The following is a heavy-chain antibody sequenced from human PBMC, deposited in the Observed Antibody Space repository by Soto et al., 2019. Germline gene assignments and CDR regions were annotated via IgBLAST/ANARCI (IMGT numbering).Heavy chain of an antibody. CDR2: ISPCGGST. CDR3: ARGGRYCSGGSCYSTEYFQH. J-gene: IGHJ1*01. V-gene: IGHV1-46*03. Sequence: ASVKVSCKASGYTFTSYGISWVRQAPGQGLEWMGIISPCGGSTSYAQKFQGRVTMTRDTSTSTVYMELSSLRSEDTAVYYCARGGRYCSGGSCYSTEYFQHWGQGTLVTVSS. D-gene: IGHD2-15*01. CDR1: GYTFTSYG.